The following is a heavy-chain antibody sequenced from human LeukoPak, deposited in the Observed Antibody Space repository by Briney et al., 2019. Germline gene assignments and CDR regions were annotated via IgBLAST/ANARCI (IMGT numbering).Heavy chain of an antibody. CDR1: GYTFTAYY. V-gene: IGHV1-2*02. D-gene: IGHD3-10*01. J-gene: IGHJ4*02. CDR2: INPNSGDT. CDR3: ATLSHYFGSGKGIHDY. Sequence: ASVKVSCKASGYTFTAYYMHWVRQAPGQGLEWMGWINPNSGDTNYAQKVQGRVTMTRDTSISTAYMELSRLRSDDTAVYYCATLSHYFGSGKGIHDYWGQGTLVTVSS.